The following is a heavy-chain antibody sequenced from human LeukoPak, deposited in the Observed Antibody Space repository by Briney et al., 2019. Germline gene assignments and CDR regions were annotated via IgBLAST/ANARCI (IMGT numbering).Heavy chain of an antibody. CDR1: GFTFTNYA. V-gene: IGHV3-64*02. J-gene: IGHJ5*02. Sequence: PGGSLRLSCAASGFTFTNYAMHWVRQAPGKGLEYVSAISYNGGSTYYADSVKGRFTISRDNAKNSLYLQMNSLRAEDTALYYCAKDMGPAWSPPANWFDPWGQGTLVTVSS. CDR2: ISYNGGST. D-gene: IGHD2-15*01. CDR3: AKDMGPAWSPPANWFDP.